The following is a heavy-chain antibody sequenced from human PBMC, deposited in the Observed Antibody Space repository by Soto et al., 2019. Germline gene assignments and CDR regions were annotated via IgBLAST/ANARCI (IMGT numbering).Heavy chain of an antibody. Sequence: PSENLRPPCAVSGGSLSRGGYFGSWIRPATGKGLEWIGYNYHSVRPYYNPSLKSRVTISVDRYKNQLSLKRSCLTAADTAVYYCARFRLLYSGYDLPQRAFDYRGQATWVTVSS. CDR1: GGSLSRGGYF. J-gene: IGHJ4*02. CDR2: NYHSVRP. D-gene: IGHD5-12*01. V-gene: IGHV4-30-2*01. CDR3: ARFRLLYSGYDLPQRAFDY.